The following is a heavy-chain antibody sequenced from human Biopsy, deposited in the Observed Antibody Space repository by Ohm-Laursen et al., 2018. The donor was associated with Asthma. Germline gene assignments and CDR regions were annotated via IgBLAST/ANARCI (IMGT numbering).Heavy chain of an antibody. CDR2: IYHLGNA. Sequence: SQTLSLTCDVSGGSISVSNWWSWVRQPPGRGLEWIGQIYHLGNANYNPSLESRVTMSVDKSKNQFSLKLTSVTAADTAVYYCARASVAASSNWFDPWGQGTLVTVSS. V-gene: IGHV4/OR15-8*01. D-gene: IGHD6-19*01. CDR1: GGSISVSNW. J-gene: IGHJ5*02. CDR3: ARASVAASSNWFDP.